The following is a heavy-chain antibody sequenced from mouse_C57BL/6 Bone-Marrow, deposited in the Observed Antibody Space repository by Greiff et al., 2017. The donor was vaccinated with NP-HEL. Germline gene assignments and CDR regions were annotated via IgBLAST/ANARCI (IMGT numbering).Heavy chain of an antibody. D-gene: IGHD2-5*01. J-gene: IGHJ4*01. CDR2: INPSNGGT. CDR3: ARRLYDSNFHYYAMDY. V-gene: IGHV1-53*01. CDR1: GYTFTSYW. Sequence: VQLQQPGTELVKPGASVKLSCKASGYTFTSYWMHWVKQRPGQGLEWIGNINPSNGGTNYNEKFKSKATLTVDKSSSTAYMQLSSLTSEDSAVYDCARRLYDSNFHYYAMDYWGQGTSVTVSS.